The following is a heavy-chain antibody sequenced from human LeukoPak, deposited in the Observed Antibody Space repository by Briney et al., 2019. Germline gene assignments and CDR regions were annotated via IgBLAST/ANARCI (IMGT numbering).Heavy chain of an antibody. Sequence: GASVKGSCKASGYTFTSYGISWVRHAPGQGLEWMGWISDYNGNTNYAQKLQGRVTMTTDTSTSTAYMELRSLRSDDTAVYYCARWYSSSWYDNWFDPWGQGTLVTVSS. D-gene: IGHD6-13*01. CDR1: GYTFTSYG. V-gene: IGHV1-18*01. J-gene: IGHJ5*02. CDR3: ARWYSSSWYDNWFDP. CDR2: ISDYNGNT.